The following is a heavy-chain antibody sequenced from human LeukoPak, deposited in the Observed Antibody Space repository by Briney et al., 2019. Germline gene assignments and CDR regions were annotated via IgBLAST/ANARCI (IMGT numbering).Heavy chain of an antibody. J-gene: IGHJ4*02. D-gene: IGHD3-22*01. CDR1: GGSISSYY. V-gene: IGHV4-4*07. Sequence: SETLSLTCTVSGGSISSYYWSWIRQPAGKGLEWIGRIYTSGSTNYNPSLKSRVTMSVDTSKNQFSLKLSSVTAADTAVYYCARTYYYDSSSYYYFDYWGQGTLVTVSS. CDR3: ARTYYYDSSSYYYFDY. CDR2: IYTSGST.